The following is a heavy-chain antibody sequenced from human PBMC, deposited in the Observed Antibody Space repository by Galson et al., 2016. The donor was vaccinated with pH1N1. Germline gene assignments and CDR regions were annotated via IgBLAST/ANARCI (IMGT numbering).Heavy chain of an antibody. CDR2: IYYSGNT. D-gene: IGHD2-15*01. J-gene: IGHJ5*02. Sequence: SETLSLTCTVSGGSISSSSFYWGWIRQPPGKGLEWIGSIYYSGNTYYNPSLKSRITISVDTSKNQSPLKVSSVTAADTAVYYCTRHLAALLRFGPWGQGTLVTVSS. CDR1: GGSISSSSFY. V-gene: IGHV4-39*01. CDR3: TRHLAALLRFGP.